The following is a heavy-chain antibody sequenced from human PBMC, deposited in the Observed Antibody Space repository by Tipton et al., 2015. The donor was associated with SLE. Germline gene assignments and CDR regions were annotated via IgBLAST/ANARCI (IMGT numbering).Heavy chain of an antibody. Sequence: GLVKPSETLSLTCTVSGGSISGSNYYWDWIRQPPGKGPEWIGRITNNGNTYYIPSLQSRVTMSVDMSKNQFSLKLRSVTAADTAVYYCASAKSSWYNGEEYWGQGRLVTVSS. CDR2: ITNNGNT. CDR1: GGSISGSNYY. J-gene: IGHJ4*02. CDR3: ASAKSSWYNGEEY. V-gene: IGHV4-39*01. D-gene: IGHD6-13*01.